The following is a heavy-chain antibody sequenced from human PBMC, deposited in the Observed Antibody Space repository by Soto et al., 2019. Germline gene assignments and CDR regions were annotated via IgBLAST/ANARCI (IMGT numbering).Heavy chain of an antibody. J-gene: IGHJ5*02. Sequence: EVQLLESGGGLVQPGGSLRLSCAASGFTFSSYAMSWVRQAPGKGLEWVSSISGSGDSTYYADSVKGRFTISRDNSKNXAYLQMNSLRAEDTAVYYCAKDQGRSGYYLCNWFDPWGQGTLVTVSS. CDR3: AKDQGRSGYYLCNWFDP. V-gene: IGHV3-23*01. CDR1: GFTFSSYA. CDR2: ISGSGDST. D-gene: IGHD3-3*01.